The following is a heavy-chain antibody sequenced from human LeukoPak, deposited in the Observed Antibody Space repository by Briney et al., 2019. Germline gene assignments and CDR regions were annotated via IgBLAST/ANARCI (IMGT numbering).Heavy chain of an antibody. V-gene: IGHV1-3*01. Sequence: DSVKVSCKASGYTFTSYAMHWVRQAPGQRLEWMGWINAGNGNTKYSQKFQGRVTVTRDTSASTAYMELSSLRSEDTAVYYCATDLYCSGGSCYGNDAFDIWGQGTMVTVSS. CDR2: INAGNGNT. D-gene: IGHD2-15*01. CDR3: ATDLYCSGGSCYGNDAFDI. CDR1: GYTFTSYA. J-gene: IGHJ3*02.